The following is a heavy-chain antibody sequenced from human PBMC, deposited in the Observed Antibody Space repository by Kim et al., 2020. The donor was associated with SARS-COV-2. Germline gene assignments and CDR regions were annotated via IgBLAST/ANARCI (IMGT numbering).Heavy chain of an antibody. D-gene: IGHD4-17*01. Sequence: SETLSLTCAVYGGSFSGYYWSWIRQPPGKGLEWIGEINHSGSTNYNPSLKSRVTISVDTSKNQFSLKLSSVTAADTAVYYCARGRYGELIRYYYYMDVWG. CDR3: ARGRYGELIRYYYYMDV. J-gene: IGHJ6*03. CDR1: GGSFSGYY. CDR2: INHSGST. V-gene: IGHV4-34*01.